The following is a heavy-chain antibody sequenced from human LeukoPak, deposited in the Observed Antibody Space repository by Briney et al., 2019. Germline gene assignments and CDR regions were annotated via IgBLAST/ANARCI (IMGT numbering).Heavy chain of an antibody. J-gene: IGHJ4*02. Sequence: GGSLRLSCAASGFTFSSCWMHWVRQAPGKGLVWVSRIKGDGSSTSYADSVKGRFTISRDNAKNTLYLQMNSLRAEDTAVYYCVLHFDYWGQGTLVTVSS. CDR3: VLHFDY. D-gene: IGHD2-15*01. CDR2: IKGDGSST. CDR1: GFTFSSCW. V-gene: IGHV3-74*01.